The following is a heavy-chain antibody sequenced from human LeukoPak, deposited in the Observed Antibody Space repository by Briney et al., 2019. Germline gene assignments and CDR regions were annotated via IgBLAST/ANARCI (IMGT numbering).Heavy chain of an antibody. J-gene: IGHJ4*02. Sequence: PGGSLRLSCAASGFTFSSYWMHWVRQAPGKGLVWVSRINSDGSSTSYADSVKGRFTISRDNAKNTLYLQMNSLRAEDTAVYYCARDRGPRTGFMVREAYDYWGQGTLVTVSS. V-gene: IGHV3-74*01. CDR2: INSDGSST. CDR3: ARDRGPRTGFMVREAYDY. D-gene: IGHD3-10*01. CDR1: GFTFSSYW.